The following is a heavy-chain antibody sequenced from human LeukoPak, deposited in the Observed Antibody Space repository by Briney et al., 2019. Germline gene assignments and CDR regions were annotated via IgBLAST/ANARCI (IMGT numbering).Heavy chain of an antibody. CDR2: IRSKGYGGTT. V-gene: IGHV3-49*04. CDR1: GFMFDDYA. D-gene: IGHD1-1*01. J-gene: IGHJ4*02. CDR3: TGNRGGQLPFDY. Sequence: PGGSLRLSCTGSGFMFDDYALTWVRQAPGKGLEWISSIRSKGYGGTTDYAASVKGRFTISRDDSKGVLYLQMNSLKTDDTAVYFCTGNRGGQLPFDYWGRGTQVTVSS.